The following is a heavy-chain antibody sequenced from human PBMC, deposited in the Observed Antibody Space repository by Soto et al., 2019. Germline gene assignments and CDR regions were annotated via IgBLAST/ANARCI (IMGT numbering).Heavy chain of an antibody. V-gene: IGHV3-66*01. CDR3: ARDSSYYGSGRGVLDY. J-gene: IGHJ4*02. CDR2: IYSDGST. CDR1: GFTVSTNY. D-gene: IGHD3-10*01. Sequence: EVQLVESGGGLVQPGWSLSLSCAVSGFTVSTNYMSWVRQAPGKGLECVAIIYSDGSTYYADSVKGRFTTSRDSAKNTLYLQMDNLRADDTAVYYCARDSSYYGSGRGVLDYWGQGTLVTVSS.